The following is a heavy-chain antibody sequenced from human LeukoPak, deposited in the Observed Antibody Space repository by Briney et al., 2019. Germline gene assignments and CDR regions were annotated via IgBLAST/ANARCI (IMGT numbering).Heavy chain of an antibody. Sequence: SETLSLTCTVSGGSISSYYWSWIRQPARKGLEWIGRIYTSGTTHYNPPLRSRVTMSVDTSKNQFSLKLSSVTAADTAVYYCARLSTVTTSFDYWGQGTLVTVSS. CDR3: ARLSTVTTSFDY. D-gene: IGHD4-17*01. V-gene: IGHV4-4*07. J-gene: IGHJ4*02. CDR2: IYTSGTT. CDR1: GGSISSYY.